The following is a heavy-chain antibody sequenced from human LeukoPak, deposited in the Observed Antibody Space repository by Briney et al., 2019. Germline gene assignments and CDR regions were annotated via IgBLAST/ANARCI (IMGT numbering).Heavy chain of an antibody. CDR2: IKSKTDGGTT. D-gene: IGHD3-3*01. J-gene: IGHJ4*02. CDR3: TTDLLITIFGVVKNY. V-gene: IGHV3-15*01. Sequence: GGSLRLSCAASGSTFSNAWMSWVRQAPGKGLEWVGRIKSKTDGGTTDYAAPVKGRFTISRDDSKNTLYLQMNSLKTEDTAVYHCTTDLLITIFGVVKNYWGQGTLVTVSS. CDR1: GSTFSNAW.